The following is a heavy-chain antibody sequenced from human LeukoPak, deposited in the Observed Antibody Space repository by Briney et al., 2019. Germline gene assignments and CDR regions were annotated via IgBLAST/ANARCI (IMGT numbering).Heavy chain of an antibody. CDR3: AREESRAFDY. CDR2: ISSSSSYK. Sequence: GGSLRLSCAASFPFSFYNMNWVRQAPGKGLEWVSSISSSSSYKYYADSVKGRFTISRDNAKNSLYLQMNSLRAEDTALYYCAREESRAFDYWGQGTLVTVSS. CDR1: FPFSFYN. J-gene: IGHJ4*02. D-gene: IGHD6-13*01. V-gene: IGHV3-21*01.